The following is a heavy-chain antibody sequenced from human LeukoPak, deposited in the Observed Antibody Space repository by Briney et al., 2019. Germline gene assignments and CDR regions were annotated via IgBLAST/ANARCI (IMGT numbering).Heavy chain of an antibody. Sequence: GGSVKVSCKASGYTYTSYDINWVRQATGQGLERVGWMNPNSGSTGYAQKFQGRVTMTRNIFMSTAYMELSSLRSEDTAVYYCARDYGGNSGWFDPWGQGTLVTVSS. CDR3: ARDYGGNSGWFDP. CDR1: GYTYTSYD. V-gene: IGHV1-8*01. J-gene: IGHJ5*02. D-gene: IGHD4-23*01. CDR2: MNPNSGST.